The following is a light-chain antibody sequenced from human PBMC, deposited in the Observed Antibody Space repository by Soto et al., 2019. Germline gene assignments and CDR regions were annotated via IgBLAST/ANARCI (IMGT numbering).Light chain of an antibody. CDR3: QQYNSYWT. Sequence: DIQMTQSPSTLSASVGDRVTITCRASQSVSGWLAWFQQKPGRAPKLLIYKASSLESGVPSRFSGSGFGTEFTLTINSLQPDDFATSYCQQYNSYWTFGQGTKVEMK. CDR2: KAS. V-gene: IGKV1-5*03. J-gene: IGKJ1*01. CDR1: QSVSGW.